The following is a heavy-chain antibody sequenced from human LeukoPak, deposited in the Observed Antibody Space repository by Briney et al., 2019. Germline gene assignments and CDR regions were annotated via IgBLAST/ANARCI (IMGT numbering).Heavy chain of an antibody. CDR1: GFTVSNNY. CDR2: ISGSGGST. CDR3: AGSVAGTFGFYFDY. V-gene: IGHV3-23*01. J-gene: IGHJ4*02. Sequence: GGSLRLSCAASGFTVSNNYISWVRQAPGKGLDWVSAISGSGGSTYNADSVKGRFTISRDNSKNTLYLQMNSLRAEDTAVYYCAGSVAGTFGFYFDYWGQGTLVTVSS. D-gene: IGHD6-19*01.